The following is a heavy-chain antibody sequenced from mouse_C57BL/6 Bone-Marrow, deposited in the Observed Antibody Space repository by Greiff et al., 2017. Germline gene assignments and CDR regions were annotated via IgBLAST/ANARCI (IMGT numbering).Heavy chain of an antibody. CDR1: GYIFTSYW. CDR2: INPSSGYT. D-gene: IGHD2-3*01. Sequence: QVQLQQSGAELAKPGASVKLSCKASGYIFTSYWMHLVNQRPGQGLEWIGSINPSSGYTKYNQKFKDKATLTADKSSSTAYMQLSSLTYEDSAVYYCARRGWLLLFAYWGQGTLVTVSA. V-gene: IGHV1-7*01. J-gene: IGHJ3*01. CDR3: ARRGWLLLFAY.